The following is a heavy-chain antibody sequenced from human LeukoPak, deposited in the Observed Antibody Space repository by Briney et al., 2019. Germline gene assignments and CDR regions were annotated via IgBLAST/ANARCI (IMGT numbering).Heavy chain of an antibody. CDR3: AKGHSGYGTGFDL. Sequence: GGSLRLPCAASGIXFSTFAITWVRQAPGRGLECISVISGGADRTYYAESVKGRFAISRDNSKNTLYLQMNSLRAEDTAVYYCAKGHSGYGTGFDLWGQGTLVTVSS. D-gene: IGHD5-12*01. J-gene: IGHJ4*02. CDR1: GIXFSTFA. V-gene: IGHV3-23*01. CDR2: ISGGADRT.